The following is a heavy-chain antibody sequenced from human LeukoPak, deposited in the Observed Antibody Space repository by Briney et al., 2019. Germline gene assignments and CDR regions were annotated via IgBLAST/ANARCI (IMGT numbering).Heavy chain of an antibody. J-gene: IGHJ6*03. V-gene: IGHV1-2*02. CDR1: GITLNDLS. CDR3: AREDYGSGNYYYYIDV. Sequence: GASVKVSCKVSGITLNDLSIHWVRQAPGQGLEWMGWINPNSGGTNYAQKFQGRVTMTRDTSISTAYMELSRLRSDDTAVYYCAREDYGSGNYYYYIDVWGKGTTVTISS. CDR2: INPNSGGT. D-gene: IGHD3-10*01.